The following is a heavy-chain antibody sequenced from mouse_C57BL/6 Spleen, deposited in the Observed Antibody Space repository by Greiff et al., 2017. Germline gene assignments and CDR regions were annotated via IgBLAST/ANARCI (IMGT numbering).Heavy chain of an antibody. CDR2: IDPENGDT. CDR3: TTDCGSSRFAY. J-gene: IGHJ3*01. V-gene: IGHV14-4*01. D-gene: IGHD1-1*01. Sequence: VQLQQSGAELVRPGASVKLSCTASGYNFKDDYMHWVKQRPEQGLEWIGWIDPENGDTEYASKFQGKATLTADTSSNTAYLQLSSLTSEDTAVYYCTTDCGSSRFAYWGQGTLVTVSA. CDR1: GYNFKDDY.